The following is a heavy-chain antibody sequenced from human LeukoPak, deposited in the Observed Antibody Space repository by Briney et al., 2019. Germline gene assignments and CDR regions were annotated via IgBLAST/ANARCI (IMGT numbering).Heavy chain of an antibody. V-gene: IGHV4-39*07. J-gene: IGHJ1*01. Sequence: PSETLSLTCTVSGGSISSSSYYWGWIRQPPGKGLEWIGSIYYSGSTYYNPSLKSRVTISVDTSKNQFSLKLSSVTAADTAVYYCARDSPSAEYFQHWGQGTLVTVSS. CDR3: ARDSPSAEYFQH. CDR1: GGSISSSSYY. CDR2: IYYSGST.